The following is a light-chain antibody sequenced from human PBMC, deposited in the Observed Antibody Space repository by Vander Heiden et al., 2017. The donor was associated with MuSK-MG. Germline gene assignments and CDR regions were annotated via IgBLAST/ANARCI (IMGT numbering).Light chain of an antibody. CDR3: QQYGSSPWT. CDR1: QNVKSNS. J-gene: IGKJ1*01. CDR2: HAS. V-gene: IGKV3-20*01. Sequence: EIVLTQTPGTLSLSPGERATRSCRASQNVKSNSLGWYQQKPGQPPRLLFYHASSRAAGISDRFSGSGSGTDFTLTISGLEPEDFAVYFCQQYGSSPWTFGQGSKVELK.